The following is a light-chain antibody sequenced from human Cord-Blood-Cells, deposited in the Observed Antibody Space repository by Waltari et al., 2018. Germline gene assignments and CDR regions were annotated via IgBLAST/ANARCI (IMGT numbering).Light chain of an antibody. CDR3: QQSYSTPPT. J-gene: IGKJ2*01. CDR2: AAS. CDR1: QSISSY. Sequence: DIQLTETPSSLSASVGDSVTSTCRASQSISSYVNWYQQKPGKAPKLLIYAASSLQSGVPSRFSGSGSGTDFTLTISSLQPEDFATYDCQQSYSTPPTFGQGTKLEIK. V-gene: IGKV1-39*01.